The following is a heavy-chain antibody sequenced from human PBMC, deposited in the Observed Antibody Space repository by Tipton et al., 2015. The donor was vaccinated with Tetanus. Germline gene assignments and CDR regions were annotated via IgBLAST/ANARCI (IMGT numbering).Heavy chain of an antibody. CDR3: ARGQTGQQRQDRFHL. CDR2: THHSGNT. CDR1: GASIRSYY. D-gene: IGHD1-1*01. V-gene: IGHV4-59*01. J-gene: IGHJ2*01. Sequence: TLSLTCSASGASIRSYYWNWIRQVPGKGLEWIGYTHHSGNTKYNPSLSGRVTTSVDTSKNQFSLKISSLTAADTAVYYCARGQTGQQRQDRFHLWGRGTLVTVSA.